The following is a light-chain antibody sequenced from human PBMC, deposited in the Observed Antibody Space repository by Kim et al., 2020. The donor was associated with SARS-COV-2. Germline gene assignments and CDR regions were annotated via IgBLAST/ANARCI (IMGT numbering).Light chain of an antibody. J-gene: IGLJ2*01. CDR2: EVS. CDR1: SSDVGGYNY. Sequence: GHSVTISCTGTSSDVGGYNYVSWYQQHPGKATNLMIYEVSKRPSGVPDRFSGSKSGNTASLTVSGIQAEDEADYYCSSYAGSNNLVFGGGTQLTVL. CDR3: SSYAGSNNLV. V-gene: IGLV2-8*01.